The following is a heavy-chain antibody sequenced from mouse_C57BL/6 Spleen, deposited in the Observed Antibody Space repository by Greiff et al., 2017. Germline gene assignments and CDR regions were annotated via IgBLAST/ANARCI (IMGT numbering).Heavy chain of an antibody. D-gene: IGHD2-1*01. CDR3: SIPYDNSDDEGYAMDY. J-gene: IGHJ4*01. CDR1: GYTFTSYW. CDR2: LYPNSGST. V-gene: IGHV1-64*01. Sequence: QVQLQQPGAELVKPGASVKLSCKASGYTFTSYWMHWVKQRPGQGLEWIGILYPNSGSTNYNEKFKSKATLTVDKSSSTAYMQLRSLTSEDSAVYDCSIPYDNSDDEGYAMDYWGQGTSVTVAS.